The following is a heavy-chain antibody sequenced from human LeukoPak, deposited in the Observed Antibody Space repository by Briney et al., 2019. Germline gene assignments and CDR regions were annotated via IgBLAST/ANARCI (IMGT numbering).Heavy chain of an antibody. CDR1: GFTVSSHW. CDR2: VKHDVSEK. Sequence: GGSLRLSCAASGFTVSSHWMTWVRQAPGKGLEWVASVKHDVSEKYYADSVKGRFTISRDKAENSLYLQMNSLRVEDTAVYYCARDRRAAAFDYWGQGTLVTVSS. D-gene: IGHD6-13*01. CDR3: ARDRRAAAFDY. V-gene: IGHV3-7*01. J-gene: IGHJ4*02.